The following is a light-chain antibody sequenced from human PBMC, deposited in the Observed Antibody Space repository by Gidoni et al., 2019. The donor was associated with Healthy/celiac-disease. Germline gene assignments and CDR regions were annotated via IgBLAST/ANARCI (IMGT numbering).Light chain of an antibody. CDR1: SLRSYY. CDR2: GKN. V-gene: IGLV3-19*01. Sequence: SSELTQDPAVSVALGQTVRITCKGDSLRSYYASWYQQKPGQAPVHVIYGKNNRPSGIPDRFSGSSSGNTASLTITGAQAEDEADYYCNSRDSSGNHLVFGGGTKLTVL. J-gene: IGLJ3*02. CDR3: NSRDSSGNHLV.